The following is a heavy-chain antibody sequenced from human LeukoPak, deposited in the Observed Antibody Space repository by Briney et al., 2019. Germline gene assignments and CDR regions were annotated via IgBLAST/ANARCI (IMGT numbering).Heavy chain of an antibody. CDR1: GFNFSDYG. CDR2: ISGSDYT. Sequence: GGSLRLSCAASGFNFSDYGVIWVRQAPGKGLEWVSGISGSDYTDHADSVKGRFTISRDNSKNTLYLQMNSLRAEDTALYYCAKSRNFYFYFMEVSGRGTKVTISS. CDR3: AKSRNFYFYFMEV. V-gene: IGHV3-23*01. J-gene: IGHJ6*03.